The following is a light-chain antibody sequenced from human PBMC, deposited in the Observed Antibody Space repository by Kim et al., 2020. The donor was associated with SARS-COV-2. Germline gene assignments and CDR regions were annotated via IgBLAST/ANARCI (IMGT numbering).Light chain of an antibody. V-gene: IGLV1-47*01. CDR1: GSNIGSNY. J-gene: IGLJ1*01. Sequence: GQRVTISCYGSGSNIGSNYVYWYQQLPGTAPKLLIYRNNQRPSGVPDRFSGSKSGTSASLAISGLRSEDEADYYCAAWDDSLSGYVFGTGTKVTVL. CDR3: AAWDDSLSGYV. CDR2: RNN.